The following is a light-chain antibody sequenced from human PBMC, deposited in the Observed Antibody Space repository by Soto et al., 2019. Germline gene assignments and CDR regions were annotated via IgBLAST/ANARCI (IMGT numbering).Light chain of an antibody. CDR3: YCATDNTRV. V-gene: IGLV3-27*01. J-gene: IGLJ2*01. CDR2: KDT. CDR1: ALAKTY. Sequence: SYELTQPSSVSVSPGQTARIACSGDALAKTYSRWFQQKPGQAPGLVIYKDTERPSGIPERFSASSSGTTVTLTISGAQIEYEADYYCYCATDNTRVFGGGTKLTVL.